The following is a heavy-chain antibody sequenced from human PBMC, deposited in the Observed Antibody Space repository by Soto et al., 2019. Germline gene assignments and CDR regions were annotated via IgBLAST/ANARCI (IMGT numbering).Heavy chain of an antibody. CDR3: ARGVYGSGNYYTGPSAFDI. CDR1: GGTLSDHG. V-gene: IGHV1-69*06. J-gene: IGHJ3*02. D-gene: IGHD3-10*01. CDR2: TIPVFNTA. Sequence: QVQLEQSGAEVKKPGSSVKISCKASGGTLSDHGVSWLRQAPGQGLEWVGGTIPVFNTAKYAPKFQGRVTFAADKSTNIAYMELGSLGSDDTAFYFCARGVYGSGNYYTGPSAFDIWGQGTLVIVSS.